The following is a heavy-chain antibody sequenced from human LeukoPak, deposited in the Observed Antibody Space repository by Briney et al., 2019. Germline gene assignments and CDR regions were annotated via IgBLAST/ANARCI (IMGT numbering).Heavy chain of an antibody. V-gene: IGHV1-24*01. Sequence: ASVKVSCKVSGYTLTELSMHWVRQAPGKGLEWMGGFDPEDGETIYAQKFQGRVTITADESTSTAYMELSSLRSEDTAVYCCARNGFKTYTGFDPWGQGTLVTVSS. J-gene: IGHJ5*02. CDR3: ARNGFKTYTGFDP. CDR2: FDPEDGET. D-gene: IGHD2-2*03. CDR1: GYTLTELS.